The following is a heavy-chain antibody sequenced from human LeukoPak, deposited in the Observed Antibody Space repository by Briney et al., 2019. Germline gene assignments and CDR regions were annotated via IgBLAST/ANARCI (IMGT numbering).Heavy chain of an antibody. Sequence: GGSLRLSCAASGFTFSSYAMSWVRQAPGKGLEWVSAISGSGGSTYYADSVKGRFTISRDNSKNTLYLQMNSLRAEDTAVYYCVRDRGSGLVAFDIWGQGTMVTVSS. V-gene: IGHV3-23*01. CDR2: ISGSGGST. CDR1: GFTFSSYA. J-gene: IGHJ3*02. D-gene: IGHD3-10*01. CDR3: VRDRGSGLVAFDI.